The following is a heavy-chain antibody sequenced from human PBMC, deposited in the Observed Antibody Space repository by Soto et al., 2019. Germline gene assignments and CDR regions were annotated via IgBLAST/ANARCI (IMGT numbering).Heavy chain of an antibody. CDR3: ARPMLTGYYTDAFDI. CDR2: IYYSGST. CDR1: GGSISSGGYY. D-gene: IGHD3-9*01. Sequence: QVQLQEPGPGLVKPSQTLSLTCTVSGGSISSGGYYWSWIRQHPGKGLGWIGYIYYSGSTYYNPSLKSRVTISVNTSKNQCSLKLSSVTAADTAVYYCARPMLTGYYTDAFDIWGQGTMVTVSS. J-gene: IGHJ3*02. V-gene: IGHV4-31*03.